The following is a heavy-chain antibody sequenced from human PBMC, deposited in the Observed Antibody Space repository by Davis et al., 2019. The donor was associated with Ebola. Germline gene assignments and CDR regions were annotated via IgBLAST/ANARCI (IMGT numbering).Heavy chain of an antibody. Sequence: SLKISCTASGFTFDDYAMHWVRQAPERGLDWVSGINWNSGSVDYADSVKGRFTISGDNAKNSLYLQMNSLRAEDTAVYYCARVDRPGYCSGGSCYSNYYYYGMDVWGQGTTVTVSS. CDR3: ARVDRPGYCSGGSCYSNYYYYGMDV. D-gene: IGHD2-15*01. CDR1: GFTFDDYA. CDR2: INWNSGSV. V-gene: IGHV3-9*01. J-gene: IGHJ6*02.